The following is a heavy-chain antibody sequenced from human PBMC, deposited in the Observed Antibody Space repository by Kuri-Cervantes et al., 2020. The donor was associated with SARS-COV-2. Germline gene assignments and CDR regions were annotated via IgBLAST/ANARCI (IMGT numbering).Heavy chain of an antibody. V-gene: IGHV4-34*01. CDR2: INHSGST. CDR3: ASRYCSGGSCYGGPYYFDY. Sequence: SETLSLTCAVYGGSFSGYYWSWIRQPPGKGLEWIGEINHSGSTNHNPSLKSRVTISVDTSKNQFSLKLSSVTAADTAVYYCASRYCSGGSCYGGPYYFDYWGQGTLVTVSS. J-gene: IGHJ4*02. D-gene: IGHD2-15*01. CDR1: GGSFSGYY.